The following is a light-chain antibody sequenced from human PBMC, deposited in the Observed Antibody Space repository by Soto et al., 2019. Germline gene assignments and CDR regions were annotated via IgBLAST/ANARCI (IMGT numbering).Light chain of an antibody. J-gene: IGKJ2*01. CDR2: AAS. Sequence: EIVMTQSPATLSVSQGERATLSCRASQSVSSNLAWYQQKPGQAPRLLIYAASTMATGIPARFSGSGSGTEFTLTISSLQSEDFAVYYCQQYNNWPPEYTFGQGTKLQIK. CDR3: QQYNNWPPEYT. CDR1: QSVSSN. V-gene: IGKV3-15*01.